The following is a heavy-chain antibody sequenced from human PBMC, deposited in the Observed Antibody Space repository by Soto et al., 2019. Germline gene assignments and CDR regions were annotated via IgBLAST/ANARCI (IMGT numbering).Heavy chain of an antibody. CDR2: IYYSGKT. J-gene: IGHJ6*02. V-gene: IGHV4-39*01. CDR3: ARLQGYCIRSSCTGYYAMDV. D-gene: IGHD2-2*01. Sequence: SETLSLTCTISSGSISSSDYTWGWIRQPPGKGLDWIGSIYYSGKTYYNPSLNSRITVSVDTSKNQLSLNLSSVTAADTAVYYCARLQGYCIRSSCTGYYAMDVWGQGTTVTVSS. CDR1: SGSISSSDYT.